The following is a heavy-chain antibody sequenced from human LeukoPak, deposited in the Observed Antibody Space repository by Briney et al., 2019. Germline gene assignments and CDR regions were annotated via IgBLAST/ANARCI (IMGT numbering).Heavy chain of an antibody. D-gene: IGHD3-22*01. CDR1: GFTFSSYS. CDR3: ARATTYYYDSSGHDY. V-gene: IGHV3-21*01. CDR2: ISSSSSYI. J-gene: IGHJ4*01. Sequence: GGSLRLSCAASGFTFSSYSMNWVRQAPGKGLEWVSSISSSSSYIYYADSVKGRFTISRDNAKNSLYLQMNSLRAEDTAVYYCARATTYYYDSSGHDYWGQGTLVTVSS.